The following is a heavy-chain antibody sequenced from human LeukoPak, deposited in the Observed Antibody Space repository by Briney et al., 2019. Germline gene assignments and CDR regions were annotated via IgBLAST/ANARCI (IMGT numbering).Heavy chain of an antibody. J-gene: IGHJ4*02. CDR1: GYTFTSYG. D-gene: IGHD6-19*01. CDR2: ISAYNGNT. Sequence: ASVKVSCKASGYTFTSYGISWVRQAPGQGLEWMGWISAYNGNTNYAQKLQGRVTMTTDTSTSTAYMELRSLRSDDTAVYYCARGVSEPYSSGWYPLDCWGQGTLVTVSS. V-gene: IGHV1-18*01. CDR3: ARGVSEPYSSGWYPLDC.